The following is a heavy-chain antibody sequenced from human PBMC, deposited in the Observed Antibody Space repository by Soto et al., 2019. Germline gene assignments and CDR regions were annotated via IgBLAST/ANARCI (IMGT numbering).Heavy chain of an antibody. CDR3: AQGRYPQMASPLDQ. Sequence: GGSLRLGCAASVVRFDECSIHLVLQAPGKGLEWISGISWDSKTVGYAESVKGRFVISRDDARNSLYLQMNSLTGADTDLYYCAQGRYPQMASPLDQWGPGPMVTVSS. D-gene: IGHD1-20*01. V-gene: IGHV3-9*01. CDR1: VVRFDECS. J-gene: IGHJ5*02. CDR2: ISWDSKTV.